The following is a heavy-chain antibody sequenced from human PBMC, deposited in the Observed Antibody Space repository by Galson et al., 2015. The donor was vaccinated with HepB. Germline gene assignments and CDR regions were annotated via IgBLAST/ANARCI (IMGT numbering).Heavy chain of an antibody. J-gene: IGHJ3*02. CDR3: ARKGISGTYGSAFDI. CDR2: ISSSGSTI. D-gene: IGHD1-26*01. CDR1: GFTFSSYE. Sequence: SLRLSCAASGFTFSSYEMIWVRQAPGKGLEWVSYISSSGSTIYYADSVKGRFTISRDNAKNSLYLQMNSLRAEDTAVYYCARKGISGTYGSAFDIWGQGTMVTVSS. V-gene: IGHV3-48*03.